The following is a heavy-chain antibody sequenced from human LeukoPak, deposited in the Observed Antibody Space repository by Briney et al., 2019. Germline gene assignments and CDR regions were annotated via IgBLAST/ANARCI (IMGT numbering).Heavy chain of an antibody. V-gene: IGHV4-59*01. J-gene: IGHJ4*02. CDR3: ARNYDNSGYTAFGY. CDR2: IYSSGST. D-gene: IGHD3-22*01. Sequence: SETLSLTCTVSGGSISRYYWSWIRQSPGKGLEWIGHIYSSGSTSYNPSLKSRVTISIDTSKNQFSLKLSSVTAADTALYYCARNYDNSGYTAFGYWGRGTLVTVSS. CDR1: GGSISRYY.